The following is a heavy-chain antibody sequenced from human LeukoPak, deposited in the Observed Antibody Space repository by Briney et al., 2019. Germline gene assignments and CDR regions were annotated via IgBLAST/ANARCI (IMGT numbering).Heavy chain of an antibody. Sequence: PGGSLRLSCAASGFTFSSYGMHWVRQAPGKGLEWVAVISYDGSNKYYADSVKGRFTISRDNSKNTLYLQMNSLRAEDTAVYYCAKTCGGLDYWGQGTLVTVSS. D-gene: IGHD2-21*01. CDR3: AKTCGGLDY. CDR1: GFTFSSYG. J-gene: IGHJ4*02. CDR2: ISYDGSNK. V-gene: IGHV3-30*18.